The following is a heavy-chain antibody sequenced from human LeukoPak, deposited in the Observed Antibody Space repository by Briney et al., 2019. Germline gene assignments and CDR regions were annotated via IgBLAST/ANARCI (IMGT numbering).Heavy chain of an antibody. J-gene: IGHJ4*02. CDR1: GYSISSGYY. CDR2: IYHSGST. Sequence: SETLSLTCTVSGYSISSGYYWDWIRQPPGKGLEWIGSIYHSGSTYFNPSLKSRVTMSPDTSKNQFSLKLRSVTAADTAVYYCARGRGGGSYYVVLDYWGQGTLVTVSS. V-gene: IGHV4-38-2*02. D-gene: IGHD1-26*01. CDR3: ARGRGGGSYYVVLDY.